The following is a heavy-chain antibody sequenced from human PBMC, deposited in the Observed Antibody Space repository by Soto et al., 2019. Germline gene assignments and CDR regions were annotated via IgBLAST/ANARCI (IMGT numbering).Heavy chain of an antibody. Sequence: SETLSLTCTVSGGSISSSSYYWGWIRQPPGKGLEWIGSIYYSGSTYYNPSLKSRVTISVDTSKNQFSLKLSSVTAADTAVYYCARTLGGGMDVWGQGTTVTVSS. CDR3: ARTLGGGMDV. CDR1: GGSISSSSYY. CDR2: IYYSGST. J-gene: IGHJ6*02. V-gene: IGHV4-39*01.